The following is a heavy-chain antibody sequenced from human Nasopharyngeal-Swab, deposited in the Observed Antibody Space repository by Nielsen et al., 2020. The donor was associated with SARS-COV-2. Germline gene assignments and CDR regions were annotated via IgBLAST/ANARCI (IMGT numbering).Heavy chain of an antibody. D-gene: IGHD3/OR15-3a*01. J-gene: IGHJ5*02. V-gene: IGHV1-8*01. Sequence: ASVTVSCKCSGYSFNRNDINWVRQAPGQGLDWMGWMNQKSGEVGYEQKFQGRVTMTRNTATATAYMELSGLRHEDTAVYYCARGAFGLDHSWFDPWGQGTLVTVSS. CDR2: MNQKSGEV. CDR3: ARGAFGLDHSWFDP. CDR1: GYSFNRND.